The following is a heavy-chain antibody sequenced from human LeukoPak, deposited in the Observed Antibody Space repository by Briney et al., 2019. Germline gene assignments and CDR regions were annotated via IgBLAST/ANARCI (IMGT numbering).Heavy chain of an antibody. CDR1: GGSISSYY. CDR2: IYYSGST. V-gene: IGHV4-59*01. Sequence: SETLSLSCTVSGGSISSYYWSWIRPPPGKGLEWIGYIYYSGSTNYNPSLKSRVTISADTSKNQFSLKLSAVTAADTAVYYRARGYCSGGSCYAEYFQHWGQGTLVTVSS. J-gene: IGHJ1*01. D-gene: IGHD2-15*01. CDR3: ARGYCSGGSCYAEYFQH.